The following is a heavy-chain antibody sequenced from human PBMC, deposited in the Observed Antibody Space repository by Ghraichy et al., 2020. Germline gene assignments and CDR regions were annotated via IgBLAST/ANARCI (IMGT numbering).Heavy chain of an antibody. D-gene: IGHD1-26*01. V-gene: IGHV1-18*01. CDR3: AREWELLPRSCWFDP. J-gene: IGHJ5*02. CDR1: GYTFTSYG. CDR2: ISAYNGNT. Sequence: ASVKVSCKASGYTFTSYGISWVRQAPGQGLEWMGWISAYNGNTNYAQKLQGRVTMTTDTSTSTGYMELRSLSSEDTAGYYCAREWELLPRSCWFDPWGQGTLVTVSS.